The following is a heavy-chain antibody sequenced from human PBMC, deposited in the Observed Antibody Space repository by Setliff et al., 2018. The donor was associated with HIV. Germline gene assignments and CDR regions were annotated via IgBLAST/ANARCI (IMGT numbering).Heavy chain of an antibody. Sequence: GASVKVSCKASGYTFSNYGINWVRKAPGRGLEWIGTIIPILDTTNYAQKFQDRVTITTDESTSTAYMELRSLTSEDTAVYYCARDLDEAVKDADNYVPLDLWGQGTLVTVSS. CDR1: GYTFSNYG. V-gene: IGHV1-69*11. CDR3: ARDLDEAVKDADNYVPLDL. J-gene: IGHJ5*02. D-gene: IGHD3-16*01. CDR2: IIPILDTT.